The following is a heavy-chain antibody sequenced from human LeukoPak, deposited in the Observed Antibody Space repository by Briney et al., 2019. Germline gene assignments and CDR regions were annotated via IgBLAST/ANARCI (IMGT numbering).Heavy chain of an antibody. CDR1: GYTFTTYA. Sequence: ASVTVSCKASGYTFTTYALNWVRQAPGQGLEWMGWINTNTGNPTYAQGFTGRFVFSLDTSVSTAYLQISSLKAEDTAVYYCASGDYGENDYWGQGTLVTVSS. V-gene: IGHV7-4-1*02. CDR2: INTNTGNP. J-gene: IGHJ4*02. CDR3: ASGDYGENDY. D-gene: IGHD4-17*01.